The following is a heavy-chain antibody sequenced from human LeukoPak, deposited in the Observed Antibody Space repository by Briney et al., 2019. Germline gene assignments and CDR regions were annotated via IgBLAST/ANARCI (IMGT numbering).Heavy chain of an antibody. CDR2: ISYDGSNK. CDR1: GFTFSSYA. V-gene: IGHV3-30-3*01. CDR3: ARWYSSSFDI. D-gene: IGHD6-13*01. Sequence: GGSLRLSCAASGFTFSSYAMHWVRQAPGKGLEWVAVISYDGSNKYYADSVKGRFTISRDNSKNTLYLQMNSLRAEDTAVYYCARWYSSSFDIWGQGTMVTVSS. J-gene: IGHJ3*02.